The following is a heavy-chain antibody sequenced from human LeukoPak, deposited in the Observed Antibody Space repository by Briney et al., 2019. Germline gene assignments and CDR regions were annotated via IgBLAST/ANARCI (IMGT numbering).Heavy chain of an antibody. CDR1: GGSFSGYY. CDR2: INHSGST. V-gene: IGHV4-34*01. CDR3: ARDSYAWAFDI. Sequence: PSETLSLTCAVYGGSFSGYYWSWIRQPPGKGLEWIGEINHSGSTNYNPSLKSRVTISVDTSKNQFSLKLSSVTAADTAVYYCARDSYAWAFDIWGQGTMVTVSS. D-gene: IGHD1-26*01. J-gene: IGHJ3*02.